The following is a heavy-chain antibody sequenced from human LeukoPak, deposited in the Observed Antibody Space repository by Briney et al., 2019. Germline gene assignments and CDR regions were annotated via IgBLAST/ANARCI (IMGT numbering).Heavy chain of an antibody. V-gene: IGHV4-59*08. CDR2: IYYSGSI. Sequence: PSETLSLTCTVSGGSVSSYFWNWIRQPPGKGLEWIGYIYYSGSINYNPSLKSRVTISVDTSKNQFSLKLRSVTAADTAVYYCARYSGSYSGFDYWGQGTLVTVSS. CDR1: GGSVSSYF. CDR3: ARYSGSYSGFDY. J-gene: IGHJ4*02. D-gene: IGHD1-26*01.